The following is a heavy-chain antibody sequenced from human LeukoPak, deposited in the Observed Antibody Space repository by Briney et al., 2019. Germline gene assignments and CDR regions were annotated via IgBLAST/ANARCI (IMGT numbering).Heavy chain of an antibody. D-gene: IGHD6-13*01. CDR1: GSSFRSYY. CDR3: SRRIIGAAASYRDV. CDR2: IYYSGST. Sequence: PWETLYPTCQAPGSSFRSYYWTWFRQLPGKGLEWIEYIYYSGSTNYKPSLKRRVTISVDTSKNQFSLKLCTVTASNTALYYCSRRIIGAAASYRDVWGKETTVTVS. V-gene: IGHV4-59*08. J-gene: IGHJ6*03.